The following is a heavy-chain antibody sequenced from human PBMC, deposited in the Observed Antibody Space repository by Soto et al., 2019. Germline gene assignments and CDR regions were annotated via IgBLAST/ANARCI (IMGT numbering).Heavy chain of an antibody. Sequence: QVQLVQSGAEVKKPGASVKGSCRTSGYTFTHYYIHWVRQAPGQGVEWLGIINPASGSTNYAQKFQGRVTLTMDTSTTTVYMELSGLRAEDTAIFYCARDLAAGDHWGQGTLVTVSS. CDR3: ARDLAAGDH. V-gene: IGHV1-46*01. CDR1: GYTFTHYY. J-gene: IGHJ4*02. CDR2: INPASGST. D-gene: IGHD6-13*01.